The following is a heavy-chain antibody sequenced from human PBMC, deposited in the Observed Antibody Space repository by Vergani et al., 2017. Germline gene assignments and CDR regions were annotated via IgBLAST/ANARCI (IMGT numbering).Heavy chain of an antibody. CDR1: GGSISSYY. V-gene: IGHV4-59*01. D-gene: IGHD1-26*01. J-gene: IGHJ3*02. CDR3: ATDRYGGSYSAGAFDI. Sequence: QVQLQESGPGLVKPSETLSLTCTVSGGSISSYYWNWIRQPPGKGLEWMGYINYSGSTNSNPSLKSRVTISVDTSKNQLSLKLRSVTAADTAVYYCATDRYGGSYSAGAFDIWGQGTMVTVSS. CDR2: INYSGST.